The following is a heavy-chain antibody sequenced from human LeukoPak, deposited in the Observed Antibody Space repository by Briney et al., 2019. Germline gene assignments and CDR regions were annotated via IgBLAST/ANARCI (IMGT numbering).Heavy chain of an antibody. V-gene: IGHV3-30*18. CDR3: AKDRSSSWYFDY. Sequence: PGGSLRLSCAASGFTSSSYGMHWVRQAPGKGLEWVAVISYDGSNKYYADSVKGRFTISRDNSKNTLYLQMNSLRAEDTAVYYCAKDRSSSWYFDYWGQGTLVTVSS. J-gene: IGHJ4*02. CDR1: GFTSSSYG. D-gene: IGHD6-13*01. CDR2: ISYDGSNK.